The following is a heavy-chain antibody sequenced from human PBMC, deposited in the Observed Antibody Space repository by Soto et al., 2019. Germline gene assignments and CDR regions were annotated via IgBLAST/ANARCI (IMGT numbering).Heavy chain of an antibody. D-gene: IGHD3-9*01. CDR3: ARDLTYYDILTGYERYYGMDV. CDR1: GGSISSYY. Sequence: QVQLQESDPGLVKPSETLSLTCTVSGGSISSYYWSWIRQPPGKGLEWIGYIYYSGSTNYNPSLKSRVTISVDTSKNQFSLKLSSVTAADTAVYYCARDLTYYDILTGYERYYGMDVWGQGTTVTVSS. J-gene: IGHJ6*02. V-gene: IGHV4-59*01. CDR2: IYYSGST.